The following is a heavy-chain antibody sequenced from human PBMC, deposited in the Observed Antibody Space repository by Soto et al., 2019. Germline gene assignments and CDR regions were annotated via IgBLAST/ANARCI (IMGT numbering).Heavy chain of an antibody. J-gene: IGHJ4*02. V-gene: IGHV3-23*01. D-gene: IGHD1-26*01. CDR3: AKDARRTGLLGQWVG. Sequence: EEQLLESGGGLIQPGGSLRLSCAASGFAFYNYAMAWVRQAPGKGLEWVSGISDRGISIYYTDSVKGRFTISRDNSKNTRFLQMDSLRGEDTALYYCAKDARRTGLLGQWVGWGQGTLVTVSS. CDR1: GFAFYNYA. CDR2: ISDRGISI.